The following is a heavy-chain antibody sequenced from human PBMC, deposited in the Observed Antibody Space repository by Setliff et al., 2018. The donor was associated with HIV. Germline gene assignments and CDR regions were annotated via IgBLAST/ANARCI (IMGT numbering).Heavy chain of an antibody. CDR3: ARGAIAVAATTSFQH. J-gene: IGHJ1*01. CDR1: GGSFTGYY. Sequence: PSETLSLTCAGFGGSFTGYYWSWICQPPGKGLEWIGEINLSGRTHYNPSLKSRLTISVDTSKNQISLKLRSVTVADTAVYYCARGAIAVAATTSFQHWGQGTQVTVSS. V-gene: IGHV4-34*01. D-gene: IGHD6-19*01. CDR2: INLSGRT.